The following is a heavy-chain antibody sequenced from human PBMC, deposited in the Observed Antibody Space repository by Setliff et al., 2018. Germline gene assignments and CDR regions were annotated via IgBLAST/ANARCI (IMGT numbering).Heavy chain of an antibody. Sequence: GGSLRLSCAASGFTFSSYGMHWVRQAPGKGLEWVAVIWYDGSNKYYADSVKGRFTISRDNSKNTRYLQMNSLRAEDTAVYYCAKSGGYCSSTSCYSYYYYMDVWGKGTTVTVSS. CDR3: AKSGGYCSSTSCYSYYYYMDV. CDR2: IWYDGSNK. J-gene: IGHJ6*03. CDR1: GFTFSSYG. V-gene: IGHV3-33*06. D-gene: IGHD2-2*02.